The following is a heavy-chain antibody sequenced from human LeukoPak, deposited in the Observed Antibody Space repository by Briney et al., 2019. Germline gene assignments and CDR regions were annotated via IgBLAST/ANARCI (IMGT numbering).Heavy chain of an antibody. CDR2: ISSSSSYI. J-gene: IGHJ4*02. Sequence: PGGSLRLSCAASGFTFSSYSMNWVRQAPGKGLEWVSSISSSSSYIYYADSVKGRFTISRDNAKNSLYLQMNSLRAEDTAVYYCAREGYYYDSSGYYYGPFDYWGQGTLVTVSS. CDR3: AREGYYYDSSGYYYGPFDY. D-gene: IGHD3-22*01. V-gene: IGHV3-21*01. CDR1: GFTFSSYS.